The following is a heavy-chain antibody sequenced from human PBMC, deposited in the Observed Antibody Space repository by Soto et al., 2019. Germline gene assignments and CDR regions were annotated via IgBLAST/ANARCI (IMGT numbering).Heavy chain of an antibody. CDR2: LDQSGGT. Sequence: QVQLQPWGAGLLKASETLSLTCAVVGDSLRGQSWNWIRQSPGKGLEWIGELDQSGGTNYNPSLKSRAIISDDTSKNQCSLTLTSVTAADTAVYYCAREDSYGWSGESLDVWGQGTTVTVSS. CDR3: AREDSYGWSGESLDV. CDR1: GDSLRGQS. J-gene: IGHJ6*02. D-gene: IGHD6-19*01. V-gene: IGHV4-34*01.